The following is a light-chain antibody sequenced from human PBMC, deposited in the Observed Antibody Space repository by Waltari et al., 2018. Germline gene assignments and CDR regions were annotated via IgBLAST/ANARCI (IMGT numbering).Light chain of an antibody. CDR3: QNHERLPAT. CDR1: QSIGRY. V-gene: IGKV3-20*01. J-gene: IGKJ1*01. Sequence: EVVLTQSPGTLSLSPEETATLSCRASQSIGRYLVWYQQKSGQAPRLLIYGASTRATGIPDRFSGSGSGTDFSLTISRLEAEDFAVYYCQNHERLPATFGQGTKVEMK. CDR2: GAS.